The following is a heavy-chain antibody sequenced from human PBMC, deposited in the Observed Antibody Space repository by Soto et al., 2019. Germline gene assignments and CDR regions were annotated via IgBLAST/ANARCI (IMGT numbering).Heavy chain of an antibody. D-gene: IGHD5-18*01. CDR3: QRDPYSDSHGSLSGGYGMDV. CDR1: GGSISSNY. J-gene: IGHJ6*02. Sequence: QVQLQESGPGLVKPSETLSLTCSVSGGSISSNYWSWIRQPPGKGLEWIGYIYYSGSTNYHPSLKSRLTISADTCKNQLSLKLSTVTAADTAVYYCQRDPYSDSHGSLSGGYGMDVWGQGTTVTVSS. CDR2: IYYSGST. V-gene: IGHV4-59*01.